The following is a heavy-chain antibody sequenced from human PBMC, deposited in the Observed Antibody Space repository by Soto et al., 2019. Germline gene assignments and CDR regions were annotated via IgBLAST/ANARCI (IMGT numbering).Heavy chain of an antibody. CDR3: ARDHYNNYVEH. J-gene: IGHJ4*02. CDR2: IYSGGST. V-gene: IGHV3-66*01. CDR1: GFTVSNSY. Sequence: EVQLVESGGGLVQPGGSLRLSCVASGFTVSNSYMSWVRQAPGKGLDWVSVIYSGGSTYYADSVKGRFTVSRDNSNNTLYLQMNSLRAEDTGVYYCARDHYNNYVEHWGQGILVTVSS. D-gene: IGHD4-4*01.